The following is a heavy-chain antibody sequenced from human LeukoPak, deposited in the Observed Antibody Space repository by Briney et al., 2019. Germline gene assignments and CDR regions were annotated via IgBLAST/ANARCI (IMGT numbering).Heavy chain of an antibody. Sequence: GGSLRLSCAASGFTFSSYWMSWVRQAPGKGLEWVVNIKQDGSEKYYVDSVKGRFTISRDNAKNSLYLQMNSLRAEDTAVYYCARGGSYYLFNYWGQGTLVTVSS. CDR2: IKQDGSEK. V-gene: IGHV3-7*01. CDR3: ARGGSYYLFNY. D-gene: IGHD1-26*01. J-gene: IGHJ4*02. CDR1: GFTFSSYW.